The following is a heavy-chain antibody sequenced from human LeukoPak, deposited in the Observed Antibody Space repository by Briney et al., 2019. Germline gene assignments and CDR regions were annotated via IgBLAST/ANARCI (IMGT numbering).Heavy chain of an antibody. J-gene: IGHJ6*03. CDR1: GFTFSDYY. Sequence: GGSLRLSWAASGFTFSDYYMSWIRQAPGKGREWVSYISISGSTIYYADSVKGRFTISRDNAKNSLYLQMNSLRAEDTAVYYCARDPVSTFPYYYYYYMDVWGKGTTVTVSS. CDR3: ARDPVSTFPYYYYYYMDV. V-gene: IGHV3-11*04. D-gene: IGHD4-11*01. CDR2: ISISGSTI.